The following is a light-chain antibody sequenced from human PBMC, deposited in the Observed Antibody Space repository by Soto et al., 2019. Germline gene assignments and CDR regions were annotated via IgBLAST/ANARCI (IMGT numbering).Light chain of an antibody. V-gene: IGLV4-60*03. J-gene: IGLJ2*01. CDR1: SGHSYYI. CDR3: ETWDSSTYVV. CDR2: LEGSGSY. Sequence: QPVLTQSSSASASLGSSVKLTCTLSSGHSYYIIAWHQQQPGKAPRYLMKLEGSGSYNKGSGVPDRFSGSSSGADRYLTISNLQSEDEADYYCETWDSSTYVVFGGGTKLTVL.